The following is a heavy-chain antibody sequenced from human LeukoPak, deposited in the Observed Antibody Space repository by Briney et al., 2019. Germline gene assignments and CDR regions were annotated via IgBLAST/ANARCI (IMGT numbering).Heavy chain of an antibody. CDR2: IYSGGST. V-gene: IGHV3-66*02. D-gene: IGHD1-26*01. Sequence: GGSLGLSCAASGFTVSSNYMSWVRQAPGKGLEWVSVIYSGGSTYYADSVKGRFTISRDNSKNTLYLQMNSLRAEDTAVYYCARDHRVGATIDYWGQGTLVTVSS. CDR3: ARDHRVGATIDY. J-gene: IGHJ4*02. CDR1: GFTVSSNY.